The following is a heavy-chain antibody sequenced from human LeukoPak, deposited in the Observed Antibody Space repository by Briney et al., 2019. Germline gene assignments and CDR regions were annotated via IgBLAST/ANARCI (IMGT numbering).Heavy chain of an antibody. Sequence: APLKASCKASVYTFTEYYMHWVRQAPGQGLEWMGWINAKSGDTKYAQKFQARVTMTRDTSITTTYMEVSRLSSDDTAEYYCARQNTGQLDYWGQGTLVTVSS. CDR1: VYTFTEYY. V-gene: IGHV1-2*02. CDR3: ARQNTGQLDY. CDR2: INAKSGDT. D-gene: IGHD2-8*02. J-gene: IGHJ4*02.